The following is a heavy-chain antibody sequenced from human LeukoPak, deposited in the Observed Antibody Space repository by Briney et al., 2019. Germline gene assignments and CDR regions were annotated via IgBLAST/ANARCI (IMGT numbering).Heavy chain of an antibody. CDR3: AKKSRFLEWLSPFDY. CDR2: ISGSGGST. V-gene: IGHV3-23*01. J-gene: IGHJ4*02. CDR1: GFTFSSYA. D-gene: IGHD3-3*01. Sequence: PGGSLRLSCSASGFTFSSYAMSWVRQAPGKGLEWVSAISGSGGSTYYADSVKGRFTISRDNSKNTLYLQMNSLRAEDTAVYYCAKKSRFLEWLSPFDYWGQGTLVTVSS.